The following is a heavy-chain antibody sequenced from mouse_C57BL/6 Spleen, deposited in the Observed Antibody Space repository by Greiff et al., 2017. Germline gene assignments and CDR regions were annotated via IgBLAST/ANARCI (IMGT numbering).Heavy chain of an antibody. J-gene: IGHJ2*01. V-gene: IGHV1-80*01. CDR1: GYAFSSYW. CDR2: IYPGDGDT. D-gene: IGHD1-1*01. CDR3: ARGGLLRDFDY. Sequence: VKLQQSGAELVKPGASVKISCKASGYAFSSYWMNWVKQRPGKGLEWIGQIYPGDGDTNYNGKFKGKATLTADKSSSTAYMQLSSLTSEDSAVYFCARGGLLRDFDYWGQGTTLTVSS.